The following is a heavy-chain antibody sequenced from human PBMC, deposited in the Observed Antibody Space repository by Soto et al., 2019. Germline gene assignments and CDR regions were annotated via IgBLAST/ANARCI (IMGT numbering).Heavy chain of an antibody. V-gene: IGHV4-59*01. CDR2: IHYNGNT. Sequence: QVQLQVSGPGLVKPSETLSLTCTVSGDSISSYSWSWIRQPPGKGLEWIGNIHYNGNTKYSPSLTRLVTMSVETSKNPFSLKLISVTTADTAVYFCAREGNLGRWIQPLDSWGQGTLVTVSS. CDR3: AREGNLGRWIQPLDS. J-gene: IGHJ4*02. D-gene: IGHD2-2*03. CDR1: GDSISSYS.